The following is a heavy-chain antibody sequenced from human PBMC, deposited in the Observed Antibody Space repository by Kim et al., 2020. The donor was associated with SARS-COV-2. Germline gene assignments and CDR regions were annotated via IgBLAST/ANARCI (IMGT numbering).Heavy chain of an antibody. Sequence: GGSLRLSCAASGFTFSSYAMSWVRQAPGKGLEWLSAITDSGGGTYYAESVKGRFTISRDNSKNTLYLQMNSLRVDDTAIYYCVNTYRSDWSLIGWWGQGTLVTVSS. CDR1: GFTFSSYA. J-gene: IGHJ4*02. CDR3: VNTYRSDWSLIGW. D-gene: IGHD6-13*01. V-gene: IGHV3-23*01. CDR2: ITDSGGGT.